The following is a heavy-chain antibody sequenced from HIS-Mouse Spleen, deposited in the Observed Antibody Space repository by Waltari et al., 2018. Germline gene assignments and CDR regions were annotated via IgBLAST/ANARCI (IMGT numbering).Heavy chain of an antibody. V-gene: IGHV3-7*01. CDR2: IKQDGSEK. J-gene: IGHJ5*02. CDR1: GFPFSSYW. D-gene: IGHD5-12*01. CDR3: ARERRGPGWFDP. Sequence: EVQLVESGGGLVQPGGSLRLSCAASGFPFSSYWMIWVRQAPGKGLEWVANIKQDGSEKYYVDYVKGRFTISRDNAKNSLYLQMNSLRAEDTAVYYCARERRGPGWFDPWGQGTLVTVSS.